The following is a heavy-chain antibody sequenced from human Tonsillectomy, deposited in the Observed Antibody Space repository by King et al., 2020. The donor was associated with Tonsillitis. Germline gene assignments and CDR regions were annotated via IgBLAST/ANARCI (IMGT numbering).Heavy chain of an antibody. D-gene: IGHD1-1*01. CDR3: VGNWN. Sequence: VQLVESGGDLVQPGGSLRLSCTTSGFAFSSYNMHWVRQAPGKGLEWVATIKPDGNEKKYVGSVRGRFTISRDNAKNSVYLQMNSLRDEETAVYYCVGNWNWGQGTLVTVSS. J-gene: IGHJ4*02. CDR2: IKPDGNEK. CDR1: GFAFSSYN. V-gene: IGHV3-7*01.